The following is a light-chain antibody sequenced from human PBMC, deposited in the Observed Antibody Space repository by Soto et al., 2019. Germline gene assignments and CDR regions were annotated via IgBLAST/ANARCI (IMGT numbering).Light chain of an antibody. J-gene: IGLJ1*01. CDR2: EGI. CDR3: CSYAGSGTDNYV. CDR1: SSDIGTYNL. V-gene: IGLV2-23*01. Sequence: LTQPASVSGSPGQSITISCTGISSDIGTYNLVSWYQHYPGKAPKLMIYEGIKRPSGVSNRFSGSKSGNTAFLTISGLQAEDEADYYCCSYAGSGTDNYVFGSGTKVTVL.